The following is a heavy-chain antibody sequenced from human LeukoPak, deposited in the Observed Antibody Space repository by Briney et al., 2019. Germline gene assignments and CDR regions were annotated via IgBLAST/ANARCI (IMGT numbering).Heavy chain of an antibody. J-gene: IGHJ5*02. CDR2: IKQDGSEK. CDR1: GFTFSSYW. Sequence: GGSLRLSCAASGFTFSSYWMSWVRQAPGKGLEWVANIKQDGSEKYYVDSVKGRFTISRDNAKNSLYLQMNSLRAEDTAVYYCARVLPYDYINRFDRWGQGTLVTVSS. CDR3: ARVLPYDYINRFDR. D-gene: IGHD4-11*01. V-gene: IGHV3-7*01.